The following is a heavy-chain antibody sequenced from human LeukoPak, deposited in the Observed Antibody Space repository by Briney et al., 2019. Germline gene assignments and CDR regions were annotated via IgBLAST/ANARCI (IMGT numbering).Heavy chain of an antibody. CDR1: GYTFSSGYY. J-gene: IGHJ4*02. Sequence: ASVKVSCKASGYTFSSGYYLHWVRQAPGQGLERMGWINPNNGDTNYAQKFQGRVTMTRDTSISTAYMELSRLRSDDAAVYFCARGAYYNFWSGFYYSPHFDYWGQGTLVTVSS. CDR3: ARGAYYNFWSGFYYSPHFDY. CDR2: INPNNGDT. V-gene: IGHV1-2*02. D-gene: IGHD3-3*01.